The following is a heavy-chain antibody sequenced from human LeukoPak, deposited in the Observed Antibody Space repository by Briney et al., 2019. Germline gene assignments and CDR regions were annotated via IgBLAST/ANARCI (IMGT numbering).Heavy chain of an antibody. CDR2: IYTSGST. CDR3: ASGEAAGFDY. CDR1: GGSISSYY. D-gene: IGHD6-13*01. J-gene: IGHJ4*02. V-gene: IGHV4-4*07. Sequence: PSETLSLTCTVSGGSISSYYWSWVRQPAGKGQEWIRCIYTSGSTTYNPSLKSRVTMSVDTSKNQFSLKLSSVTAADTAVYYCASGEAAGFDYWGQGTLVTVSS.